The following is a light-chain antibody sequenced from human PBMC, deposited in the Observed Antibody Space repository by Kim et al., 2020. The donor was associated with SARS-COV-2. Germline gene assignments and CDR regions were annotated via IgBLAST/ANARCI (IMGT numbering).Light chain of an antibody. J-gene: IGKJ4*01. CDR1: QYVTSRY. CDR3: QQYGSSPVT. CDR2: GAI. V-gene: IGKV3-20*01. Sequence: APGERATLSCRASQYVTSRYLAWYQQKPGQAVRLLIYGAITRAAGVPDRFSGSGSGTDFTLTISRLEPEDFAVYHCQQYGSSPVTFGGGTKVDIK.